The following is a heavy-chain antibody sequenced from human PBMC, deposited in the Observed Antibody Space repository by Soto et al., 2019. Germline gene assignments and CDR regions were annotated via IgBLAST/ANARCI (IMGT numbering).Heavy chain of an antibody. CDR3: ALNTGYSYGSDY. CDR2: IIPILGIA. J-gene: IGHJ4*02. Sequence: GASVKVSCKASGGTFSSYTISWVRQAPGQGLEWMGRIIPILGIANYAQKFQGRVTITADKSTSTAYMELSSLRSEDTAVYYCALNTGYSYGSDYWGQGTLVTVSS. CDR1: GGTFSSYT. D-gene: IGHD5-18*01. V-gene: IGHV1-69*02.